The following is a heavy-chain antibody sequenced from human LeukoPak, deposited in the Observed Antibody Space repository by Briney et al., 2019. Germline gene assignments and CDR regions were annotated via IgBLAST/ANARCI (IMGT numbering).Heavy chain of an antibody. CDR1: GFTFSSYG. Sequence: HSGGSLRLSCAASGFTFSSYGMHWVRQAPGKGLEWVAVIWYDGSNKYYADSVKDRFTISRDNSKNTLYLQMNSLRAEDTAVYYCARDDSSGYYYGPHYWGQGTLVTVSS. CDR3: ARDDSSGYYYGPHY. CDR2: IWYDGSNK. V-gene: IGHV3-33*01. J-gene: IGHJ4*02. D-gene: IGHD3-22*01.